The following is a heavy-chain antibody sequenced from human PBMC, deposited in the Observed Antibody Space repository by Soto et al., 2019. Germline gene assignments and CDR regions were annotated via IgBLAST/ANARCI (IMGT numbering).Heavy chain of an antibody. J-gene: IGHJ2*01. V-gene: IGHV2-5*02. CDR3: AHRLRFGEPLGYFDL. Sequence: QITLKESGPTLVKPTQTLTLTCTFSGFSLSTSGVGVGWIRQPPGKALEWLALIYWDDDKRYSPPLKSRLTITKDTSKNQVVLTMTNMDPVDTATYYCAHRLRFGEPLGYFDLWGRGTLVTVSS. CDR1: GFSLSTSGVG. CDR2: IYWDDDK. D-gene: IGHD3-10*01.